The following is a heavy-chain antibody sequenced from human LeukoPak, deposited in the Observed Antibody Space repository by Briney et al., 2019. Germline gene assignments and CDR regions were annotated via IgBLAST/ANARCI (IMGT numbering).Heavy chain of an antibody. Sequence: GGSLRLSCAASGFTFSNYAMNWVRQAPGKGLEWVSGISGSGSSTYYADSVKGRFTISRDNSKNILFLQMSSLRADDTAIYYCARQVGFCSDSTCYFDYWGQGALVTVSS. V-gene: IGHV3-23*01. CDR3: ARQVGFCSDSTCYFDY. CDR2: ISGSGSST. J-gene: IGHJ4*02. CDR1: GFTFSNYA. D-gene: IGHD3-22*01.